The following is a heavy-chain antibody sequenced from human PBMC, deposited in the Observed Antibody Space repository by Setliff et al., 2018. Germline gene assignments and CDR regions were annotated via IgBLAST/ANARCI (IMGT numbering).Heavy chain of an antibody. CDR2: IYYSGST. CDR1: GASISGSAYY. Sequence: SETLSLTCNVSGASISGSAYYWGWIRQHPGKGLEWIGYIYYSGSTHYNPSLKSRVTISVDTSKNQFSLKLSSVTAADTAVYYCARVARVVLSRNAFDIWGQGTMVTVSS. V-gene: IGHV4-31*03. D-gene: IGHD2-2*01. CDR3: ARVARVVLSRNAFDI. J-gene: IGHJ3*02.